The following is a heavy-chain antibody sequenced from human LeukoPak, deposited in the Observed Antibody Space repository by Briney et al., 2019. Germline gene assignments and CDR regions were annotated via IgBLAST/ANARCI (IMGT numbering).Heavy chain of an antibody. CDR1: GFTFSSYS. CDR3: AKEMATIFLGNY. Sequence: GGSLRLSCAASGFTFSSYSMNWVRQAPGKGLEWVSSISSSSSYIYYADSVKGRFTISRDNAKNSLYLQMNSLRAEDTAVYYCAKEMATIFLGNYWGQGTLVTVSS. CDR2: ISSSSSYI. J-gene: IGHJ4*02. D-gene: IGHD5-24*01. V-gene: IGHV3-21*04.